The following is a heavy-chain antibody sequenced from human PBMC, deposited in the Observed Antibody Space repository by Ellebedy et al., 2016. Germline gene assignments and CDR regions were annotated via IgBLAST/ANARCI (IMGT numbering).Heavy chain of an antibody. D-gene: IGHD5-18*01. V-gene: IGHV4-34*01. CDR3: ARRNSRIAPRYIRGWFDP. CDR1: GGSFSGYY. J-gene: IGHJ5*02. Sequence: SETLSLXXAVYGGSFSGYYWSWIRQPPGKGLEWIGEINHSGSTNYNPSLKSRVTISVDTSKNQFSLKLSSVTAADTAVYYCARRNSRIAPRYIRGWFDPWGQGTLVTVSS. CDR2: INHSGST.